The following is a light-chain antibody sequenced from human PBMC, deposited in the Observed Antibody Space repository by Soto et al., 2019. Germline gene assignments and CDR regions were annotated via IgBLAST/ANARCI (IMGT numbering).Light chain of an antibody. V-gene: IGKV3-11*01. J-gene: IGKJ2*01. CDR1: QTVSSQ. Sequence: EIVLTQSPATLSLSPGEGATLSCRASQTVSSQLAWYQQKPGQAPRLLIYDASNRATGIPARFSGSGSGTDFTLTISSLEPEDFAVYYCQQRSNWPPYTFGQGTKLEIK. CDR2: DAS. CDR3: QQRSNWPPYT.